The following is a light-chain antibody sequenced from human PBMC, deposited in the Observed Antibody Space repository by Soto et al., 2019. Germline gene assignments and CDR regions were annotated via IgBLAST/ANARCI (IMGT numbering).Light chain of an antibody. CDR2: AAS. CDR3: QQSYSTPPYT. J-gene: IGKJ2*01. Sequence: DIQMTQSPSSLSASVGDRVTITCRASQSISSYLTWYQQKPGKAPKLLIYAASSLQSGGPSRFSGSGSGTDFTLTLSSMQPEDVASYSCQQSYSTPPYTFGQGTKLEIK. CDR1: QSISSY. V-gene: IGKV1-39*01.